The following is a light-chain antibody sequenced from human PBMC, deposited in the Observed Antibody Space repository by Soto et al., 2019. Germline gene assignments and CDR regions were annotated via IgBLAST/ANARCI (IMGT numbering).Light chain of an antibody. CDR3: QQYKSHSWT. CDR1: QSISSW. J-gene: IGKJ1*01. CDR2: DAS. V-gene: IGKV1-5*01. Sequence: DIQMTQSPSTLSASVGDRVTITCRASQSISSWLAWYQQKPGKAPKLLIYDASSLHSGVPLRFSGSGSGTEFTLAISSLQPDDFATYYCQQYKSHSWTFGQGTKVDIK.